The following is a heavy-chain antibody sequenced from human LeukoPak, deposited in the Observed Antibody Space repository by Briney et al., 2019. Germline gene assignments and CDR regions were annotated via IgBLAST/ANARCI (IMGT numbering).Heavy chain of an antibody. J-gene: IGHJ5*02. CDR3: AKDQRGSSSQRGDWFDP. V-gene: IGHV3-23*01. Sequence: GGSLRLPCAASGFTFSSYAMSWVRQAPGKGLEWVSAISGSGGSTYYADSVKGRFTISRDNSKNTLYLQMNSLRAEDTAVYYCAKDQRGSSSQRGDWFDPWGQGTLVTVSS. D-gene: IGHD6-13*01. CDR2: ISGSGGST. CDR1: GFTFSSYA.